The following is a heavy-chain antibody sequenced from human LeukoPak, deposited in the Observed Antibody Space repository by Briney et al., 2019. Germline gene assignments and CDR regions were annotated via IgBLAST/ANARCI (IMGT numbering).Heavy chain of an antibody. CDR1: GYTFTGYY. J-gene: IGHJ4*02. V-gene: IGHV1-2*02. D-gene: IGHD3-9*01. CDR2: INPNSGGT. CDR3: ARGILTGYTIYYFDY. Sequence: GASVKVSCKASGYTFTGYYMHWVRQAPGQGLEWMGWINPNSGGTNYAQKFQGRVTMTRDTSISTAYMELSRLRSDDTAVYYCARGILTGYTIYYFDYWGQGTLVTVSS.